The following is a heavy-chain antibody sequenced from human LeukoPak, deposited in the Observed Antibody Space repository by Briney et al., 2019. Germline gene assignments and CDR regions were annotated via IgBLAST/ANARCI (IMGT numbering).Heavy chain of an antibody. CDR2: VDPEDGET. D-gene: IGHD3-22*01. CDR3: ATDPSRITMIVAN. V-gene: IGHV1-69-2*01. CDR1: GYTFTDYY. J-gene: IGHJ4*02. Sequence: ASVKLSCKVSGYTFTDYYMHWVPQAPGKGLEWMGLVDPEDGETIYAEKFQGRVTITADTSTDTAYMELSSLRSEDTAVYYCATDPSRITMIVANWGQGTLVTVSS.